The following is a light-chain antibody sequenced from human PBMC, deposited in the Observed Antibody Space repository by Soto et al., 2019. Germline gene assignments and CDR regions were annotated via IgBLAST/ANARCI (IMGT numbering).Light chain of an antibody. V-gene: IGKV3D-15*01. J-gene: IGKJ1*01. CDR3: QHYNSYSEA. Sequence: ETVMTQSPATLSLSPGERATLSCRASQSVSSKLVWYQQKPGQAPRLLIYGASNRATGIPDRFGGSGSGADFTLTVSSLQPDDFATYYCQHYNSYSEAFGQGTKVDI. CDR2: GAS. CDR1: QSVSSK.